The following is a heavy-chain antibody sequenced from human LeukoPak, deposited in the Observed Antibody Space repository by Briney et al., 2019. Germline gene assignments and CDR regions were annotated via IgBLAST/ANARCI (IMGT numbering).Heavy chain of an antibody. CDR3: ARVDGSPDY. D-gene: IGHD2-15*01. Sequence: ASVKVSCRASGYTFTGYYMHWVRQAPGQGLEWMGWINPNSGGTNYAQKFQGRVTITRNTSISTAYMELSSLRSEDTAVYYCARVDGSPDYWGQGTLVTVSS. CDR2: INPNSGGT. CDR1: GYTFTGYY. J-gene: IGHJ4*02. V-gene: IGHV1-2*02.